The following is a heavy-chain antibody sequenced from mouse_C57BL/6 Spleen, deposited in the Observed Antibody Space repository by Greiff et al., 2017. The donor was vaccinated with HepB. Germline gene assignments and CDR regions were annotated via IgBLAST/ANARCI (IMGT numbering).Heavy chain of an antibody. D-gene: IGHD3-2*02. Sequence: EVKVVESGGGLVKPGGSLKLSCAASGFTFSDYGMHWVRQAPEQGLEWVAYISSGSSTIYYADTVKGRFTISRDNAKNTLFLQMTSLRSEDTAMYYCAREGQLRPAWFAYWGQGTLVTVSA. CDR1: GFTFSDYG. V-gene: IGHV5-17*01. CDR3: AREGQLRPAWFAY. CDR2: ISSGSSTI. J-gene: IGHJ3*01.